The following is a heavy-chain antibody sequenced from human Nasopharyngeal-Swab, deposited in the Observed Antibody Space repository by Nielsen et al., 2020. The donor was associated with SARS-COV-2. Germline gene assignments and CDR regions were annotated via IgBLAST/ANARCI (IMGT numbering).Heavy chain of an antibody. CDR3: AKDVSLLRGYSAFDR. D-gene: IGHD3-10*01. V-gene: IGHV3-23*01. CDR2: ISGDDTST. J-gene: IGHJ3*01. Sequence: VRQAPGKGLEWVSSISGDDTSTFYADSVKGRFSISRDNSKNTVFLQMNSLRAGDTATYYCAKDVSLLRGYSAFDRWGQGTMVTVSS.